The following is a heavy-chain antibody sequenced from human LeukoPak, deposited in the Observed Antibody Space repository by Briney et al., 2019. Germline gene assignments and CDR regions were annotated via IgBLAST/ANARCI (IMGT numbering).Heavy chain of an antibody. CDR2: IYYSGNT. CDR1: GGSISSYY. Sequence: PSETLSLTFTVSGGSISSYYWSWIRLPPGKELEWSGNIYYSGNTYYNPSLKSRVTISVDRSKNQFSLKLSSVTAADTAVYHCARAIAPAGSRYFDYWGQGTLVTVSS. CDR3: ARAIAPAGSRYFDY. J-gene: IGHJ4*02. D-gene: IGHD6-13*01. V-gene: IGHV4-59*12.